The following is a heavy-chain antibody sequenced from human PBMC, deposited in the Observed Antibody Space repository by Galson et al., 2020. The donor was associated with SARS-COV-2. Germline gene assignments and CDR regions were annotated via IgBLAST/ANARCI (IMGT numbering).Heavy chain of an antibody. CDR3: ARLPVVRGVDA. CDR1: GGFISTYY. V-gene: IGHV4-59*08. CDR2: LYYGGNT. J-gene: IGHJ5*02. D-gene: IGHD3-10*01. Sequence: ASETLSLTCTVSGGFISTYYWSWIRQPPGKGLEWIGYLYYGGNTNYNPSLQSRVTISVDTSKSQFSLKLNSVTAADTAVYYCARLPVVRGVDAWGQGILVTVTS.